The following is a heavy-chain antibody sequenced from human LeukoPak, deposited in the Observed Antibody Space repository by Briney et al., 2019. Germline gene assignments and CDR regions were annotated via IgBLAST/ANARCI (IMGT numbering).Heavy chain of an antibody. J-gene: IGHJ4*02. D-gene: IGHD3-10*01. CDR2: INTNTGNP. CDR1: GYTFTSYA. CDR3: ARANFNYGSGSRMFDY. V-gene: IGHV7-4-1*02. Sequence: XSVKVSCKASGYTFTSYAMNWVRQAPGQGLEWMGWINTNTGNPTYAQGFTGRFVFSLDTSVSTAYLQISSLKAEDTAVYYCARANFNYGSGSRMFDYWGQGTLVTVSS.